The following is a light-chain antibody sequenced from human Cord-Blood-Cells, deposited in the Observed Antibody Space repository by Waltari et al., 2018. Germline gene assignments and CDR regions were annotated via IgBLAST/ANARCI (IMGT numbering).Light chain of an antibody. CDR3: SSYTSSSTWV. Sequence: QSALTQPASVSGSPGQSITISCTGTSSDVGGYNYVSWYQQHPVKAPKLMIYDVSKRPSVVSNRFSGSKSGNSASLTISGLQAEDEADYYCSSYTSSSTWVFGGGTKLTVL. CDR1: SSDVGGYNY. V-gene: IGLV2-14*01. CDR2: DVS. J-gene: IGLJ3*02.